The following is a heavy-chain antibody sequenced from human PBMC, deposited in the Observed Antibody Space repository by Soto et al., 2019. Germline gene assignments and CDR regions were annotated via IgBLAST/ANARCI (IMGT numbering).Heavy chain of an antibody. J-gene: IGHJ4*02. D-gene: IGHD3-9*01. CDR1: GFTFSSYW. V-gene: IGHV3-7*03. Sequence: GGSLRLSCAASGFTFSSYWMSWVRQAPGKGLEWVANIKQDGSEKYYVDSVKGRFTISRDNAKNSLYLQMNSLRAEDTAVYYCARYKMHYDILTGYYKGTFDYWGQGTLVTVSS. CDR3: ARYKMHYDILTGYYKGTFDY. CDR2: IKQDGSEK.